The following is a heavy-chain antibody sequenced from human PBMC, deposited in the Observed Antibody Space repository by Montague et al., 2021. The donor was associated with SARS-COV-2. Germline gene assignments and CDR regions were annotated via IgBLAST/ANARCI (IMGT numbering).Heavy chain of an antibody. CDR3: ARWDPQTLTLIGLRGKSASDY. V-gene: IGHV4-34*01. Sequence: SETLSLTCAVYGGSFSGYYWTWIRQSPGKGLEWIAEINHSGTTNYNFNPSLRSRDTISVDTSKSQFSLKLSSVTAADTGVYYCARWDPQTLTLIGLRGKSASDYWGQGTLVTVSS. D-gene: IGHD4-23*01. J-gene: IGHJ4*02. CDR1: GGSFSGYY. CDR2: INHSGTT.